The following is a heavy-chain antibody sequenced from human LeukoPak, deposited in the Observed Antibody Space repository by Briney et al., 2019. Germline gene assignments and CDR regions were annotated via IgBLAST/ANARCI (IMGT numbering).Heavy chain of an antibody. V-gene: IGHV4-59*01. CDR3: ARENPTYYYDSRVFDS. CDR1: GGSISSYY. D-gene: IGHD3-22*01. Sequence: SETLSLTCTVSGGSISSYYWSWIRQPPGKGLEWIGYIYYSGSTNYNPSLKSRVTISVDTSKNQFSLKLSSVTAADTAVYYCARENPTYYYDSRVFDSWGQGTLVTVSS. J-gene: IGHJ4*02. CDR2: IYYSGST.